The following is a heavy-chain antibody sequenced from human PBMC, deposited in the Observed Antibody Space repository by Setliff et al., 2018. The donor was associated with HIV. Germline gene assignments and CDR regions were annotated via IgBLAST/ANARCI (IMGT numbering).Heavy chain of an antibody. Sequence: SETLSLTCSVSGDSIGAYHWSWIRQPPGRGLEWIGYIHSSGTTHCNPSLSSRVTISFDASKKYFSLKLTSVTAADTAMYYCATYSAGEGGRGHRGQGALVTVPQ. CDR3: ATYSAGEGGRGH. CDR1: GDSIGAYH. D-gene: IGHD2-15*01. J-gene: IGHJ4*02. CDR2: IHSSGTT. V-gene: IGHV4-59*01.